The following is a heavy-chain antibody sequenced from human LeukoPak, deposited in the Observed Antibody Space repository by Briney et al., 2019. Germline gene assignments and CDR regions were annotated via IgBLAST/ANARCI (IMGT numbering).Heavy chain of an antibody. Sequence: GRPLRLSCAVSGFTFSSYDMHWVRQAPGKGLEWVAVISYDGSNKYYADSVKGRFTISRDNSKNTLYLQMNSLRVDDTAVYYCAKDSSSSNKYFGMDVWGQGTTVTVSS. CDR1: GFTFSSYD. V-gene: IGHV3-30*18. D-gene: IGHD1/OR15-1a*01. J-gene: IGHJ6*02. CDR3: AKDSSSSNKYFGMDV. CDR2: ISYDGSNK.